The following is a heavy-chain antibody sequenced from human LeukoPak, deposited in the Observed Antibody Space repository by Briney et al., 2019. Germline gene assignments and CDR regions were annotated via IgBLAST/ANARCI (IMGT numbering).Heavy chain of an antibody. D-gene: IGHD3-10*01. V-gene: IGHV3-23*01. CDR2: ISGSGGST. J-gene: IGHJ6*03. CDR1: GFTFSSYG. CDR3: ARVYNSGSYPLYYYYMDV. Sequence: GGSLRLSCAASGFTFSSYGMSWVRQAPGKGLEWVSAISGSGGSTYYADSVKGRLTISRDNSKNTLYLQMNSLRAEDTAVYYCARVYNSGSYPLYYYYMDVWGKGTTVTVSS.